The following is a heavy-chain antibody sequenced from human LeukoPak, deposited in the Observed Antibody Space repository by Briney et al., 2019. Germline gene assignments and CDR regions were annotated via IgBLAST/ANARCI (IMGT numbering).Heavy chain of an antibody. CDR3: ARDFNYDSSGYYYRGGAFDI. D-gene: IGHD3-22*01. J-gene: IGHJ3*02. CDR1: GGSISNYY. CDR2: IYYSGST. Sequence: PSETLSLTCTVSGGSISNYYWSWIRQPPGKGLEWIGYIYYSGSTNYNPSLKSRVTISVDTSKNQFSLKLSSVTAADTAVYHCARDFNYDSSGYYYRGGAFDIWGQGTMVTVSS. V-gene: IGHV4-59*01.